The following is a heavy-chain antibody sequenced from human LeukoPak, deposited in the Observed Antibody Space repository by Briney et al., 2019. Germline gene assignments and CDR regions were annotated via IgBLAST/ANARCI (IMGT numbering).Heavy chain of an antibody. D-gene: IGHD4-11*01. Sequence: SETLSLTCTVSGGSISSYYWSWIRQPPGKGLEWIACISYSGSTKYNPSLKSRVTISVDTSKNQFSLKLSSVTAADTAVYYCARGAATATYWGQGTLVTVSS. V-gene: IGHV4-59*01. CDR2: ISYSGST. J-gene: IGHJ4*02. CDR1: GGSISSYY. CDR3: ARGAATATY.